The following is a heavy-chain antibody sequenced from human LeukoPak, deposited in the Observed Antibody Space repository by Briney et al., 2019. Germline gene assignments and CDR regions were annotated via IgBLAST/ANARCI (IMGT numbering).Heavy chain of an antibody. Sequence: PSETLSLTRTVSGGSISSYYWSWIRQPPGKGLEWIGYIYYSGSTNYNPSLKSRVTISVDTSKNQFSLKLSSVTAADTAVYYCAGLSGYDYFRYYYYYGMDVWGQGTTVTVSS. CDR2: IYYSGST. CDR3: AGLSGYDYFRYYYYYGMDV. J-gene: IGHJ6*02. V-gene: IGHV4-59*01. D-gene: IGHD5-12*01. CDR1: GGSISSYY.